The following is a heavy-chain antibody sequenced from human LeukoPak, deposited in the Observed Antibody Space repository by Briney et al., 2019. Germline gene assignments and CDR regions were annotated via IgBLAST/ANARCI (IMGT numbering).Heavy chain of an antibody. CDR2: INPRGTST. CDR1: GYSFTSHY. Sequence: ASVKVSCKASGYSFTSHYMHWVRQAPGQGLEWMGLINPRGTSTIYAEKFQGRVTMTRDTSTSTVYMELSSLRSEDTAVYYCAREGWFGELSLGWGQGTLVTVSS. V-gene: IGHV1-46*01. CDR3: AREGWFGELSLG. J-gene: IGHJ4*02. D-gene: IGHD3-10*01.